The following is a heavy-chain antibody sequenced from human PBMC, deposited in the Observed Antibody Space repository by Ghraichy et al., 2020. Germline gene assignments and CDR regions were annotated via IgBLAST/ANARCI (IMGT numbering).Heavy chain of an antibody. CDR2: IWSSGTP. CDR3: ARDTSGWKESYS. D-gene: IGHD6-19*01. V-gene: IGHV4-4*02. J-gene: IGHJ4*02. Sequence: ESLNISCAVSGGPIGDNNWWTWVRQPPGKGLEWIGEIWSSGTPNYNPSLKSRVTMSVDKSKNQFSLKLSSVTATDTAVYYCARDTSGWKESYSWGQGTLVTVSS. CDR1: GGPIGDNNW.